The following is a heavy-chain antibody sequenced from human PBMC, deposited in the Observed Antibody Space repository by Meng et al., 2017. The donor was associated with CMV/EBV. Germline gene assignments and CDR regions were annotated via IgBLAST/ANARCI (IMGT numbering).Heavy chain of an antibody. J-gene: IGHJ6*02. CDR1: GGSFSGYY. CDR2: IKHSGRT. Sequence: SETLSLTCAVYGGSFSGYYWSWNRQRPGKGLEWIGEIKHSGRTNYNPSPKGRVTISVDTSKNQFSLKLSSVTAADRAVYYCARLKLGYCSSTSCYAPYYYYGMDVWGQGTTVTVSS. CDR3: ARLKLGYCSSTSCYAPYYYYGMDV. D-gene: IGHD2-2*01. V-gene: IGHV4-34*01.